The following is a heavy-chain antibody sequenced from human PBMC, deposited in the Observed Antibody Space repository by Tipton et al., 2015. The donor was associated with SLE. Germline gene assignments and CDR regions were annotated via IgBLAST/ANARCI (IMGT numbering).Heavy chain of an antibody. CDR2: IYSDGST. D-gene: IGHD3-9*01. Sequence: GSLRLSCAASGFTISSNFMSWVRQAPGKGLEWVSVIYSDGSTYYGDSVKGRFTISRDNAKNSLFLQMNSLRAEDTAVYYCARAALRYFDWLPTYFYGMDVWGQGTTVTVSS. J-gene: IGHJ6*02. CDR1: GFTISSNF. V-gene: IGHV3-53*05. CDR3: ARAALRYFDWLPTYFYGMDV.